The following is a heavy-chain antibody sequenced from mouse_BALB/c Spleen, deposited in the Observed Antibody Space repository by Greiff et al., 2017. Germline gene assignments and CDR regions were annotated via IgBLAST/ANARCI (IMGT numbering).Heavy chain of an antibody. CDR2: IRNKANGYTT. Sequence: VQLQQSGGGLVQPGGSLRLSCATSGFTFTDYYMSWVRQPPGKALEWLGFIRNKANGYTTEYSASVKGRFTISRDNSQSILYLQMNTLRAEDSATYYCARDLGRGAMDYWGQGTSVTVSS. CDR1: GFTFTDYY. D-gene: IGHD4-1*01. V-gene: IGHV7-3*02. J-gene: IGHJ4*01. CDR3: ARDLGRGAMDY.